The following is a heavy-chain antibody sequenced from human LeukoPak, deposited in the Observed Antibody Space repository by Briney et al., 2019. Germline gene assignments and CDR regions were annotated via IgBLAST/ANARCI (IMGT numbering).Heavy chain of an antibody. CDR2: INPNSGGT. Sequence: GASVKVSCKASGYTFTGYYMHWVRQAPGQGLEWMGRINPNSGGTNYAQKFQGRGTMTRDTSISIAYMDLSRLRSDDTAVYYCARASPDYYDSSGYYYYWGQGTLVTVSS. V-gene: IGHV1-2*06. CDR3: ARASPDYYDSSGYYYY. D-gene: IGHD3-22*01. J-gene: IGHJ4*02. CDR1: GYTFTGYY.